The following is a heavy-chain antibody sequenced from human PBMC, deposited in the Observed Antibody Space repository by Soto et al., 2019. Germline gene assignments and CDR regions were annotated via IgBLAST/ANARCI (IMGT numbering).Heavy chain of an antibody. CDR3: AGRVGATNYGMDV. J-gene: IGHJ6*02. CDR2: IYGCGST. CDR1: EFIVSSNY. V-gene: IGHV3-53*01. D-gene: IGHD1-26*01. Sequence: PGGSLRLSCSASEFIVSSNYMNWVRQAPGKGLECVSTIYGCGSTYYADSVKGRFTISRDNSKNTLYLQMNSLRAEDTAVYYCAGRVGATNYGMDVWGQGTTVTVSS.